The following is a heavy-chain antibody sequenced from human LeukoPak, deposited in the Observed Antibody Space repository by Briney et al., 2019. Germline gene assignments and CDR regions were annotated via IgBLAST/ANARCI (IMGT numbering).Heavy chain of an antibody. CDR2: IYSDGST. Sequence: PGGSLRLSCAASGFIVSGDFMSWVRQAPGKGLEWVSVIYSDGSTYYADSVKGRFTISRDNSKNTLYLQMNSLRAEDTAVYYCARGGPNYYDSSGYYFDYFDYWGQGTLVTVSS. CDR1: GFIVSGDF. J-gene: IGHJ4*02. CDR3: ARGGPNYYDSSGYYFDYFDY. V-gene: IGHV3-66*01. D-gene: IGHD3-22*01.